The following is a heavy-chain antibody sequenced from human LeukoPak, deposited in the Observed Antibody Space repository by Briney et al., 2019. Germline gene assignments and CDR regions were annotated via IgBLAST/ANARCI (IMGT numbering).Heavy chain of an antibody. CDR1: GFTVSSNY. J-gene: IGHJ6*03. D-gene: IGHD5-18*01. CDR2: IYTGGES. V-gene: IGHV3-53*01. CDR3: AATTAIVPYYFMDV. Sequence: GGSLRLSCAVSGFTVSSNYMSWVRQAPGKGLEWVSVIYTGGESYYADSVKGRFTVSRDNYKNTMNFQMNNLRAEDTAVYYCAATTAIVPYYFMDVWGNGTTVTVSS.